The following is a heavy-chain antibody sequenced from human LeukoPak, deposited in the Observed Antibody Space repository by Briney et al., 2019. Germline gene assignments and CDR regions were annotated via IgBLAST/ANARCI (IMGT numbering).Heavy chain of an antibody. J-gene: IGHJ6*03. CDR1: GYTFTGYY. CDR2: INPNSGGT. Sequence: GASVKVSCKASGYTFTGYYMHWVRQAPGQGLEWMGWINPNSGGTNYAQKFQGRVTMTRDTSISTAYMELSRLRSDDTAVYYCARENWNDVHYYYYHMDVWGKGTTVTVSS. CDR3: ARENWNDVHYYYYHMDV. D-gene: IGHD1-1*01. V-gene: IGHV1-2*02.